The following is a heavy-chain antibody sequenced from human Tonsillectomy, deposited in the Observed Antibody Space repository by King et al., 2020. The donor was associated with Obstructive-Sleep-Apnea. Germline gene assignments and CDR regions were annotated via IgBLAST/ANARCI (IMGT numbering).Heavy chain of an antibody. D-gene: IGHD2-15*01. J-gene: IGHJ4*02. V-gene: IGHV3-21*01. CDR2: ISSSSSYI. CDR1: GFTFSSYS. Sequence: VPLVESGGGLVKPGGSLRLSCAASGFTFSSYSMNWVRQAPGKGLEWVSSISSSSSYIYYADSVKGRFTISRDNAKNSLYLQMNSLRAEDTAVYYCARREGYCSGGSCYKGGYYFDYWGQGTLVTVSS. CDR3: ARREGYCSGGSCYKGGYYFDY.